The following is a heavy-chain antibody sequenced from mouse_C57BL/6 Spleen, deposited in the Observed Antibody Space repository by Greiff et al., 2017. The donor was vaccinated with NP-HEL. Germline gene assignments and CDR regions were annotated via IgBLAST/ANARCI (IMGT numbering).Heavy chain of an antibody. CDR3: GGVTTVDWYFDV. D-gene: IGHD1-1*01. CDR1: GYSITSGYY. CDR2: ISYDGSN. V-gene: IGHV3-6*01. Sequence: EVQLQQSGPGLVKPSQSLSLTCSVTGYSITSGYYWNWIRQFPGNKLEWMGYISYDGSNNYNPSLKNRISITRDTSKNQFFLKLNSVTTEDTATYYGGGVTTVDWYFDVWGTGTTVTVSS. J-gene: IGHJ1*03.